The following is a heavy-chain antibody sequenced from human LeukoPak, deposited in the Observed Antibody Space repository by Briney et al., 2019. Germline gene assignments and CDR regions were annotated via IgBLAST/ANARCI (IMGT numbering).Heavy chain of an antibody. Sequence: SETLSLTCTVSGGSISSHYWSWIRQPPGKGLEWIGYIYYSGSTNYNPSLKSRVTISVDTSKNQFSLELSSVTAADTAVYYCARVGSSSWYDYWGQGTLVTVSS. CDR3: ARVGSSSWYDY. J-gene: IGHJ4*02. V-gene: IGHV4-59*11. D-gene: IGHD6-13*01. CDR1: GGSISSHY. CDR2: IYYSGST.